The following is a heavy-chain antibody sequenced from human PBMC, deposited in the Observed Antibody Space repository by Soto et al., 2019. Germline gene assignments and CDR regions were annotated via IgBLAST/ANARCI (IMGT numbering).Heavy chain of an antibody. Sequence: QVQLQQWGAGLLKPSETLSLTCAVYGGSFSGYYWSWIRQPPGKGLEWIGEINHSGSTNYNPSLKSRVTISVDTSKNQFSLKLSSVTAADTAVYYCARGPYNWSYQKTYYCYYYMDVWGKGTTVTVSS. V-gene: IGHV4-34*01. CDR1: GGSFSGYY. CDR3: ARGPYNWSYQKTYYCYYYMDV. CDR2: INHSGST. D-gene: IGHD1-7*01. J-gene: IGHJ6*03.